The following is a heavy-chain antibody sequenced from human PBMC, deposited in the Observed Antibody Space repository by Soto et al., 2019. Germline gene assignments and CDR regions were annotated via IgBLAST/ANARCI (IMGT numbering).Heavy chain of an antibody. D-gene: IGHD1-26*01. CDR3: AADFSSGTPAY. Sequence: SVKVSCKASGITSTTYAIHWVRQAPGQGLEWIGWIVVGSGNTNYAQKFQDRVTITRDMSTSTAYMELSSLRSEDTAVYYCAADFSSGTPAYWGQGTLVTVSS. CDR2: IVVGSGNT. V-gene: IGHV1-58*02. CDR1: GITSTTYA. J-gene: IGHJ4*02.